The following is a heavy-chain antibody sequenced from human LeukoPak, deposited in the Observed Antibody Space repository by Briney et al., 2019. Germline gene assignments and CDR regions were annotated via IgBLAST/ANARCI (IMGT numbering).Heavy chain of an antibody. CDR1: GYTFTGYY. Sequence: GASVKVSCKASGYTFTGYYMHWVRQAPGQGLEWMGWINPNSGGTNYAQKLQGRVTMTTDTSTSTAYMELRSLRSDDTAVYYCARARRDGYNYAYYYYYYYMDVWGKGTTVTVSS. D-gene: IGHD5-24*01. J-gene: IGHJ6*03. CDR2: INPNSGGT. CDR3: ARARRDGYNYAYYYYYYYMDV. V-gene: IGHV1-2*02.